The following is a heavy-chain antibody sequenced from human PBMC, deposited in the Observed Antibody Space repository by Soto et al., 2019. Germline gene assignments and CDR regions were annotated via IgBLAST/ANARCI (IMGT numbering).Heavy chain of an antibody. CDR1: GYSINSDDY. V-gene: IGHV4-4*07. Sequence: PSETLSLTCTVSGYSINSDDYWNWIRHPAGKRLEWIGRVYSSGSASYNPSLRSRVTMSVDTSKNQFSLKLNSVTAADTAVYYCARSSHKESWFDPWGQGTQVTVSS. CDR2: VYSSGSA. D-gene: IGHD6-13*01. J-gene: IGHJ5*02. CDR3: ARSSHKESWFDP.